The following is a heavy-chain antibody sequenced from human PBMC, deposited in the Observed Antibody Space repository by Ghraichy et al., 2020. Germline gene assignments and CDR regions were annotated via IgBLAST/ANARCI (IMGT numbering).Heavy chain of an antibody. J-gene: IGHJ6*02. V-gene: IGHV6-1*01. CDR1: GDRVSSNSAA. Sequence: SQTLSLTCAISGDRVSSNSAAWNWIRQSPSRGLEWLGRTYYRSKWYNDYAVSVKSRITINPDTSKNQFSLQLNSVTPEDTAVYYCAGLYSSSWGGRYGMDFWSQGTTVTVSS. D-gene: IGHD6-13*01. CDR2: TYYRSKWYN. CDR3: AGLYSSSWGGRYGMDF.